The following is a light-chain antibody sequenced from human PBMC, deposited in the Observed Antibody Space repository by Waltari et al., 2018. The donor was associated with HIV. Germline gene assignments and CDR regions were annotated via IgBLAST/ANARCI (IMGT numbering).Light chain of an antibody. J-gene: IGLJ2*01. CDR2: NND. CDR3: AAWDDSLKDVL. V-gene: IGLV1-44*01. CDR1: SSSIGSNT. Sequence: QSVLTQPPSASGTPGLRVTFSCSGGSSSIGSNTVNWYQPVPGAAPRLLIYNNDRRPSGVPDRFSCSKSGTSASLASRGLQSEDEADYYCAAWDDSLKDVLFGGGTKLTVL.